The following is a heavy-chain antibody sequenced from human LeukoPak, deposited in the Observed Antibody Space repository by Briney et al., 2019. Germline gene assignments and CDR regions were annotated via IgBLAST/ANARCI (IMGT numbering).Heavy chain of an antibody. CDR3: ARDFNSGGYDSGSDYFDY. D-gene: IGHD5-12*01. CDR1: GFTFSSYS. CDR2: ISSSSYI. V-gene: IGHV3-21*01. J-gene: IGHJ4*02. Sequence: GSLRLSCAASGFTFSSYSMNWVRQAPGKGLEWVSSISSSSYIYYADSVKGRFTISRDNAKNSLYLQMNSLRAEDTAVYYCARDFNSGGYDSGSDYFDYWGQGTLVTVSS.